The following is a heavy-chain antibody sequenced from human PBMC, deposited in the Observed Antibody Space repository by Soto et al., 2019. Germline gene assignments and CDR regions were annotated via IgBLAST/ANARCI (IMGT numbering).Heavy chain of an antibody. CDR2: IYPGDSDT. CDR3: ARSLQLERLAYYYYGMDV. V-gene: IGHV5-51*01. D-gene: IGHD1-1*01. Sequence: PGESLKISCKGSGYSFTSYWIGWVRQMPGKGLEWMGIIYPGDSDTRYSPPFQGQVTISADKSISTAYLQWSSLKASDTAMYYCARSLQLERLAYYYYGMDVWGQGTTVTVSS. J-gene: IGHJ6*02. CDR1: GYSFTSYW.